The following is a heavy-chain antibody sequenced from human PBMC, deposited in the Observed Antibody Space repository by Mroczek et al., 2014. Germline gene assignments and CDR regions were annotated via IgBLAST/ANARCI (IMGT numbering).Heavy chain of an antibody. J-gene: IGHJ3*02. Sequence: QVQLVQSGGGVVQPGRSLRLSCAASGFTFSSYAMHWVRQAPGKGLEWVAVISYDGSNKYYADSVKGRFTISRDNSKNTLYLQMNSLRAEDTAVYYCARVRDSAASDAFDIWGQGTMVTVSS. CDR1: GFTFSSYA. V-gene: IGHV3-30-3*01. CDR3: ARVRDSAASDAFDI. CDR2: ISYDGSNK.